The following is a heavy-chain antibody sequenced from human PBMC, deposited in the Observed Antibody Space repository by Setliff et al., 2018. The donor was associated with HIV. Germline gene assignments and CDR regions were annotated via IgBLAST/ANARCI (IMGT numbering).Heavy chain of an antibody. CDR1: GYSISSGYY. Sequence: SETLSLTCGVSGYSISSGYYWGRIRQPPGKGLEWIGSIYHNGITYYNPSLKSRVTISVDTSQNQFSLKLSSVTAADTAIYYCVRDDYGYNGKGFDYWGPGTLVTVSS. CDR2: IYHNGIT. CDR3: VRDDYGYNGKGFDY. D-gene: IGHD4-17*01. J-gene: IGHJ4*02. V-gene: IGHV4-38-2*02.